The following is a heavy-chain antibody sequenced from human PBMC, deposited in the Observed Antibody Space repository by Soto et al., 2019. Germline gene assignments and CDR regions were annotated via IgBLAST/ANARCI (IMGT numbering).Heavy chain of an antibody. CDR3: ARHGVLRYFDWLPRPHYYYYGMDV. V-gene: IGHV5-51*01. CDR1: GYSFTSYW. CDR2: IYPGDSDT. J-gene: IGHJ6*02. Sequence: GESLKISCKGSGYSFTSYWIGGVRQMPGKGLEWMGIIYPGDSDTRYSPSFQGQVTISADKSISTAYLQWSSLKASDTAMYYCARHGVLRYFDWLPRPHYYYYGMDVWGQGTTVTVSS. D-gene: IGHD3-9*01.